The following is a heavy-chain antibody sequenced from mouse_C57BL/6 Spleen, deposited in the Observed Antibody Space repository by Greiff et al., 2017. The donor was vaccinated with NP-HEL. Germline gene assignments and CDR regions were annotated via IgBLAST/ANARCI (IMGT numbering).Heavy chain of an antibody. CDR3: ARGVITYYFVY. J-gene: IGHJ2*01. V-gene: IGHV5-17*01. CDR1: GFTFSDYG. CDR2: ISSGSSTI. D-gene: IGHD1-1*01. Sequence: EVKLMESGGGLVKPGGSLKLSCAASGFTFSDYGMHWVRQAPEKGLEWVAYISSGSSTIYYADTVKGRFTISRDNAKNTLFLQMTSLRSEDTAMYYCARGVITYYFVYWGQGTTLTVSS.